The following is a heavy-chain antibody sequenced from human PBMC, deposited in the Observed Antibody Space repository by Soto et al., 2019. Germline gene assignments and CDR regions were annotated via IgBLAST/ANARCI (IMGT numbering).Heavy chain of an antibody. CDR1: GYTFTSYG. Sequence: QVQLVQSGAEVKKPGASVKVSCKASGYTFTSYGISWVRQAPGQGLEWMGWISAYNGNTNYAQKLQGRVTMTTDTSTSTAYMELRSLRSDETAVYYCARARRVVVPAANVSNWFDPWGQGTLVTVSS. J-gene: IGHJ5*02. V-gene: IGHV1-18*01. D-gene: IGHD2-2*01. CDR2: ISAYNGNT. CDR3: ARARRVVVPAANVSNWFDP.